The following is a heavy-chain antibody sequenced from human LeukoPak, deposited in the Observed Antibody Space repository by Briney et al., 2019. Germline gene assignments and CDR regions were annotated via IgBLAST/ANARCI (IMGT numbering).Heavy chain of an antibody. Sequence: GGSLRLSCAASGFTFSSYWMSWVRQAPGKGLEWVANIKQDGSEKYYVGSVKGRFTISRDNAKNSLYLQMNSLRAEDTAVYYCARTPVGWEPLYNWFDPWGQGTLVTVSS. D-gene: IGHD1-26*01. CDR2: IKQDGSEK. CDR3: ARTPVGWEPLYNWFDP. CDR1: GFTFSSYW. J-gene: IGHJ5*02. V-gene: IGHV3-7*01.